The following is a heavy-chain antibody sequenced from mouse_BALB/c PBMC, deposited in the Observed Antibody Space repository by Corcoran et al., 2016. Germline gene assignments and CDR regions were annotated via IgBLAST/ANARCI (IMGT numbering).Heavy chain of an antibody. D-gene: IGHD1-3*01. V-gene: IGHV1S136*01. CDR2: INPYNDGT. Sequence: EVQLQQSGPELVKPGASVKMSCKASGYTFTSYVMHWVKQKPGQGLEWIGYINPYNDGTKYNEKFKGKATLTSDKSSSTAYIELSSLTSEDSAVYYCFNSWFAYWGQGTLVTVSA. CDR3: FNSWFAY. CDR1: GYTFTSYV. J-gene: IGHJ3*01.